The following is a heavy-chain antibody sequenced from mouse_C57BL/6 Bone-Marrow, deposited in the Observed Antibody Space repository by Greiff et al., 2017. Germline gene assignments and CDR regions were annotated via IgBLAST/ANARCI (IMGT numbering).Heavy chain of an antibody. CDR1: GYTFTSYW. J-gene: IGHJ4*01. CDR3: ARWGYYGSGRGGAMDY. D-gene: IGHD1-1*01. Sequence: VKFQQSGAELVKPGASVKMSCKASGYTFTSYWITWVKQRPGQGLEWIGDIYPGSGSTNYNEKFKSKATLPVDTSSSTAYMQRSSLTSEYAAGSYCARWGYYGSGRGGAMDYWGQGTSVTVSS. V-gene: IGHV1-55*01. CDR2: IYPGSGST.